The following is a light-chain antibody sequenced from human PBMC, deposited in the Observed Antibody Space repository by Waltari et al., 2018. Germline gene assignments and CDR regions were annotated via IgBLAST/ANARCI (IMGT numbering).Light chain of an antibody. J-gene: IGLJ3*02. CDR3: AAWDDKLNAWM. CDR1: DSNIKINH. Sequence: QSVLTQAPSASGTPGQRIIIPCFGSDSNIKINHVNWYQQLPGTAPKLLIHSNNQRPSDVPDRFSGSKWDTSASLAISGLQSEDEADYYCAAWDDKLNAWMFGRGTKLTVL. V-gene: IGLV1-44*01. CDR2: SNN.